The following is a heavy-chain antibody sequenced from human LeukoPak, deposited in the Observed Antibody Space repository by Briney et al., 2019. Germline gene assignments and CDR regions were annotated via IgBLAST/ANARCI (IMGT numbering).Heavy chain of an antibody. CDR3: ARRLNHGDYGSDY. D-gene: IGHD4-17*01. CDR2: ISGSSRYI. Sequence: PGGSLRLPCAALGFTFSSYSMNWVRQAPGKGLDWVSTISGSSRYIYYADSEKGRFTISRDNAKNSLHLQMNSLRAEDSAVYYYARRLNHGDYGSDYWGQGTLVTVSS. CDR1: GFTFSSYS. V-gene: IGHV3-21*01. J-gene: IGHJ4*02.